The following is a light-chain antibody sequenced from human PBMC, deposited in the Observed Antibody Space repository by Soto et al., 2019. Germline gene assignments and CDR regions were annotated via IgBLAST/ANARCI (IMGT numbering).Light chain of an antibody. CDR2: DVT. CDR3: CSCAGSYASDYV. Sequence: QSVLTQPPSVSGSPGQSVTISCTGTSSDVGAYDYVSWYQQHPGKAPKLMIYDVTKRPSGVPDRFSGSKSGNTASLTISGLQAEDEADDYCCSCAGSYASDYVFGAGTKLTVL. J-gene: IGLJ1*01. CDR1: SSDVGAYDY. V-gene: IGLV2-11*01.